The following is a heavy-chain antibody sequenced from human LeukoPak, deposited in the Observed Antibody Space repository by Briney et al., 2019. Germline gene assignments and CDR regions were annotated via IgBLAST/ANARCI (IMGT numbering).Heavy chain of an antibody. D-gene: IGHD3-3*01. CDR2: ISYDGSNK. V-gene: IGHV3-30*19. Sequence: GGSLRLSCVASGFRFSDYGMHWVRQAPGKGLEWVAVISYDGSNKYYADSVKGRFTISRDNSKNTLYLQMNSLRAGDTAVYYCADGEGRPLNYWGRGILVTVSS. CDR1: GFRFSDYG. CDR3: ADGEGRPLNY. J-gene: IGHJ4*02.